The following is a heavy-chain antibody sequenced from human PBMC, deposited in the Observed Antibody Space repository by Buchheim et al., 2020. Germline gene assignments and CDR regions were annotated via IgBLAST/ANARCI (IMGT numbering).Heavy chain of an antibody. D-gene: IGHD5-24*01. CDR1: GFTFSSYA. Sequence: EVQLLESGGGLVQPGGSLRLSCAASGFTFSSYAMSWVRQAPGKGLEWVSAISGSGGSTYYADSVKGRFTISRDNSKNKLYLQMNSLRAEDTAVYYCAKDLEEMATMVRAWYYYYGMDVWGQGTT. V-gene: IGHV3-23*01. CDR2: ISGSGGST. J-gene: IGHJ6*02. CDR3: AKDLEEMATMVRAWYYYYGMDV.